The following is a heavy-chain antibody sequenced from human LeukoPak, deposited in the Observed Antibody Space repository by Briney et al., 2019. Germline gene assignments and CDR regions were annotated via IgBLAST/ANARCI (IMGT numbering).Heavy chain of an antibody. Sequence: GGSLRLSCAASGFTFSSYEMNWVRQAPGKGLECISYISSSGSTTYYADSVKGRFTISRDNAKDSLYLQMNSLRADDTAVYYCARGDYCSSTRCYGGRFDYWGQGTLVTVPS. CDR3: ARGDYCSSTRCYGGRFDY. J-gene: IGHJ4*02. D-gene: IGHD2-2*01. CDR2: ISSSGSTT. CDR1: GFTFSSYE. V-gene: IGHV3-48*03.